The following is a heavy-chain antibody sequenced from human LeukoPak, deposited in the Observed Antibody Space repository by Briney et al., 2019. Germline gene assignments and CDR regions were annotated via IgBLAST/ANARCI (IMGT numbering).Heavy chain of an antibody. V-gene: IGHV3-74*01. CDR2: INSDGSST. CDR1: GFTFSSYW. D-gene: IGHD3-3*01. CDR3: ARVYDFWSGYPPY. Sequence: PGGSLRLSCAASGFTFSSYWMHWVRQAPGKGLVWVSRINSDGSSTSYADSVKGRFTISRDNAKNTLYLQMNSLRAEDTAVYYCARVYDFWSGYPPYWGQGTLVTVSS. J-gene: IGHJ4*02.